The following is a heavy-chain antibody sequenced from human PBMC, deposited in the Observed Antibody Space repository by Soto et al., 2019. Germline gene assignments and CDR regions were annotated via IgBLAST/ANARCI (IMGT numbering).Heavy chain of an antibody. CDR3: ARGRYSGSEARSLDYYYYYGMDV. CDR2: IIPIFGTA. J-gene: IGHJ6*02. D-gene: IGHD1-26*01. CDR1: GGTFSSYA. Sequence: GASVKVSCKASGGTFSSYAISWVRQAPGQGLEWMGGIIPIFGTANYAQKFQGRVTITADESTSTAYMELSSLRSEDTAVYYCARGRYSGSEARSLDYYYYYGMDVWGQGTTVTVSS. V-gene: IGHV1-69*13.